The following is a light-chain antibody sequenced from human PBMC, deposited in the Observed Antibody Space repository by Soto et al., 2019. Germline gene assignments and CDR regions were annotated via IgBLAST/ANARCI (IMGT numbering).Light chain of an antibody. CDR1: NIGRKS. V-gene: IGLV3-21*02. CDR2: DDS. CDR3: QVWDSSSDQYV. Sequence: SYELSQPPSVSLAPGHTAKIICGGNNIGRKSVHWYQQKPGQAPVVVVYDDSERPSGIPERFSGSNSGNTATLTISRVEAGDEADYYCQVWDSSSDQYVFGTGTKVTVL. J-gene: IGLJ1*01.